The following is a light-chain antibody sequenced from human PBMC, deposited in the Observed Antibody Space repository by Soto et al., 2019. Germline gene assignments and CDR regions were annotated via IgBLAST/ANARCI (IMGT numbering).Light chain of an antibody. CDR2: VNS. J-gene: IGLJ2*01. V-gene: IGLV1-40*01. CDR1: SSNIGAGYD. CDR3: QSYDSSLSAVV. Sequence: QSVLTQPPSVSVAPGQRVTISCTGSSSNIGAGYDVHWYYHLPGTAPKLLIYVNSNRPSGVPDRFSGSNSGTSASLAITGLQAEDEADYYCQSYDSSLSAVVFGGGTKLTVL.